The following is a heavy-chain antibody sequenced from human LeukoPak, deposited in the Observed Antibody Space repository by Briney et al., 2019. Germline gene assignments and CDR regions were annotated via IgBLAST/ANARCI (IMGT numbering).Heavy chain of an antibody. J-gene: IGHJ6*02. CDR1: GFTFSSYA. D-gene: IGHD2-15*01. Sequence: GGSLRLSCAASGFTFSSYAMSWVRQAPGKGLEWVSAISGSGGSTYYADSVKGRFTISRDNSKNTLYLQMNSLRAGDTAVYYCARYCSGVSCYPGYGMDVWGQGTTVTVSS. CDR3: ARYCSGVSCYPGYGMDV. V-gene: IGHV3-23*01. CDR2: ISGSGGST.